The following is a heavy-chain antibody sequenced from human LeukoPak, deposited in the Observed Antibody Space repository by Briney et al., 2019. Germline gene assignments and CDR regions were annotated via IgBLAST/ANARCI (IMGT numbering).Heavy chain of an antibody. J-gene: IGHJ4*02. CDR1: GFSFSNYA. V-gene: IGHV3-7*01. CDR3: ARKRPNYFDY. Sequence: GGSLRLSCVASGFSFSNYAMSWVRQAPGKGPEWVANINLDGSQKYYVDSVKGRFTISRDNAENSLYLQMNSLRAEDTALYYCARKRPNYFDYWGQGTLVTVSS. CDR2: INLDGSQK.